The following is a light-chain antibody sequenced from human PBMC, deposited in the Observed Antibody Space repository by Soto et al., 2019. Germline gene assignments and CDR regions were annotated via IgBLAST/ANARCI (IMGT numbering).Light chain of an antibody. CDR3: QQYNNWPFA. V-gene: IGKV3-15*01. CDR1: QSVSSN. J-gene: IGKJ4*01. Sequence: EIVMTQSPATLSVSPGERATLSCRASQSVSSNLAWYQQKPGQAPRLLIYGASTRATGIPDRFSGSGSGKEFTLTISSLQSEDFAVYYCQQYNNWPFAFGGGTKVEIK. CDR2: GAS.